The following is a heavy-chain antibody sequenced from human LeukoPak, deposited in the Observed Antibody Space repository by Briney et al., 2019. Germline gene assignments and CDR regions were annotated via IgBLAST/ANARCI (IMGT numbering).Heavy chain of an antibody. CDR1: GGSISSSSYY. CDR2: IYYSGST. CDR3: ARHGDFWSGLDAFDI. Sequence: SETLSLTXTVSGGSISSSSYYWGWIRQPPGKGLEWIGSIYYSGSTYYNPSLKSRVTISVDTSKNQFSLKLSSVTAADTAVYYCARHGDFWSGLDAFDIWGQGTMVTVSS. J-gene: IGHJ3*02. V-gene: IGHV4-39*01. D-gene: IGHD3-3*01.